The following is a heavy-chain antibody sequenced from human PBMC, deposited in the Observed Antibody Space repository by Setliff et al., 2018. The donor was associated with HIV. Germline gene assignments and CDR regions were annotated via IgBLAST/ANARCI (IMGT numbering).Heavy chain of an antibody. J-gene: IGHJ5*02. CDR3: ARDLIAVAFNWFDP. CDR2: ISAYNGNT. Sequence: ASVKVSCKASGYTFPDYGISWVRQAPGQGLEWMGWISAYNGNTNYALKLQGRVTMTTDTSTSTAYMEMNSLRAEDTAVYYCARDLIAVAFNWFDPWGQGTLVTVSS. CDR1: GYTFPDYG. V-gene: IGHV1-18*01. D-gene: IGHD6-19*01.